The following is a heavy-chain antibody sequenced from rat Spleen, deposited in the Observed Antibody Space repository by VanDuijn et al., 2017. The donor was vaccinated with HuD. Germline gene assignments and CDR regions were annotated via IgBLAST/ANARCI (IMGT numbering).Heavy chain of an antibody. CDR1: GFTFSNYG. CDR3: TSGGTTGVWFAY. V-gene: IGHV5-27*01. J-gene: IGHJ3*01. D-gene: IGHD1-10*01. Sequence: EVQLVESDGGLVQPGRSLKLSCATSGFTFSNYGMAWVRQTPTKGLEWVASITNTGGSTYYPDSVKGRFTISRDNAKSTLYLQMNSLRSEDTATYYCTSGGTTGVWFAYWGQGTLVTVSS. CDR2: ITNTGGST.